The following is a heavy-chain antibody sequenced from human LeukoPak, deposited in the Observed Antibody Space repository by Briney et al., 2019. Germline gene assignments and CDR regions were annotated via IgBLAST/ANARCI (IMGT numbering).Heavy chain of an antibody. CDR3: TRVRSDSSGWYHVLN. CDR2: IGTTGKT. D-gene: IGHD6-19*01. J-gene: IGHJ4*02. Sequence: GGSLRLSCAASGFTFSSYDMHWVRQDTGKSLEWFSAIGTTGKTNYAGSVKGRFTISRENAKNSLYLQMNSLRDGDTAVYYCTRVRSDSSGWYHVLNWGQGTLVTVSS. CDR1: GFTFSSYD. V-gene: IGHV3-13*01.